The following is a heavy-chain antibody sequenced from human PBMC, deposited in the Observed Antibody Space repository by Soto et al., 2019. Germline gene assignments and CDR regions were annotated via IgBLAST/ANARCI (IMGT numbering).Heavy chain of an antibody. CDR1: GFTVSSYY. CDR3: ARSRGWGAHSDY. CDR2: IYSDGST. Sequence: PVWSLRLSCAVSGFTVSSYYMNWVRQTPGKGLEWVSVIYSDGSTYYADSVKGRFTISRDNAKNSIYLQMDSLRGDDTAVYYCARSRGWGAHSDYWGKGTLGSVSS. J-gene: IGHJ4*02. V-gene: IGHV3-53*01. D-gene: IGHD3-16*01.